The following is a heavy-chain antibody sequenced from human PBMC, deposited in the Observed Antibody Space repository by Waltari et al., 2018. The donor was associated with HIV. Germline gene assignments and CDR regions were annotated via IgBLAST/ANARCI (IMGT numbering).Heavy chain of an antibody. D-gene: IGHD2-21*02. J-gene: IGHJ5*02. V-gene: IGHV4-39*01. CDR2: ISSTGHT. CDR1: GDSITTTAYS. CDR3: ARQSWTAGNNHFDP. Sequence: QLQLQESGPGLVRPSETLSLTCTVSGDSITTTAYSWGWIRQSPGELLEWIGSISSTGHTYFDPFLKSRIILSVDTSRNQFSLTLRSVTAADTARYYCARQSWTAGNNHFDPWGQGILVTVSS.